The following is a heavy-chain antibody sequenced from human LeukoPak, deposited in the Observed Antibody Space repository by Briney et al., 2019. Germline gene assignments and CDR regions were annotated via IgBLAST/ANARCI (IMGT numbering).Heavy chain of an antibody. CDR3: ASNRYGDYVSLVYFQH. D-gene: IGHD4-17*01. V-gene: IGHV3-48*04. CDR1: GFTFSSYG. J-gene: IGHJ1*01. CDR2: ISSSGSTI. Sequence: PGGSLRLSCAASGFTFSSYGMHWVRQAPGKGLEWVSYISSSGSTIYYADSVKGRFTISRDNAKNSLYLQMNSLRAEDTAVYYCASNRYGDYVSLVYFQHWGQGTLVTVSS.